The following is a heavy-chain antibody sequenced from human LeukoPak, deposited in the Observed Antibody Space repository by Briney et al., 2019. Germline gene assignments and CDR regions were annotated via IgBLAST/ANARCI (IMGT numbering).Heavy chain of an antibody. D-gene: IGHD3-10*01. CDR3: ARSSRSGSYLSYYGMDV. Sequence: PSGTLSLTCAVSGGSISSSNWWSWVRQPPGKGLEWIGEIYHSGSTNYNPSLKSRVIISVDTSKNQFSLKLSSVTAADTAVYYCARSSRSGSYLSYYGMDVWGQGTTVTVSS. CDR2: IYHSGST. J-gene: IGHJ6*02. CDR1: GGSISSSNW. V-gene: IGHV4-4*02.